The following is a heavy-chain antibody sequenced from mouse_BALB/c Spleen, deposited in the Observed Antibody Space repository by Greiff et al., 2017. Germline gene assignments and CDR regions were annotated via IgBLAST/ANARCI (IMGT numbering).Heavy chain of an antibody. D-gene: IGHD1-1*01. J-gene: IGHJ3*01. CDR2: ISYSGST. CDR3: AREGDYGTAY. Sequence: EVQLVESGPGLVKPSQSLSLTCTVTGYSITSDYAWNWIRQFPGNKLEWMGYISYSGSTSYNPSLKSRISITRDTSKNQFFLQLNSVTTEDTATYYCAREGDYGTAYWGQGTLVTVSA. CDR1: GYSITSDYA. V-gene: IGHV3-2*02.